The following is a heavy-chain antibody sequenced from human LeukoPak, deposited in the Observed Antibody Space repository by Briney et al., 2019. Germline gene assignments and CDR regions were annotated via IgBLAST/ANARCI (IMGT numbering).Heavy chain of an antibody. CDR1: GFTFDDYG. D-gene: IGHD6-19*01. V-gene: IGHV3-20*04. J-gene: IGHJ4*02. Sequence: GGSLRLSCAASGFTFDDYGMSWVRQAPGKGLEWVSGINWSSGSTGYADSVKGRFTISRDNAKNSLYLEMDSLRAEDTALYYCAKVLSSGWYDIVDYWGQGTLVTVSS. CDR3: AKVLSSGWYDIVDY. CDR2: INWSSGST.